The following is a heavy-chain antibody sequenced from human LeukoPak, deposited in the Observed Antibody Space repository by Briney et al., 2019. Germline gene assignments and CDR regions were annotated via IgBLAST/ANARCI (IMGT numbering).Heavy chain of an antibody. Sequence: ASVKVSCKASGYTFTGYYMHWVRQAPGQGLEWMGWINPNSGGTNYAQKFQGWVTMTRDTSISTAYMELSSLRSEDTAVYYCARDPLGGPGDLSDYWGQGTLVTVSS. D-gene: IGHD3-10*01. J-gene: IGHJ4*02. CDR1: GYTFTGYY. V-gene: IGHV1-2*04. CDR3: ARDPLGGPGDLSDY. CDR2: INPNSGGT.